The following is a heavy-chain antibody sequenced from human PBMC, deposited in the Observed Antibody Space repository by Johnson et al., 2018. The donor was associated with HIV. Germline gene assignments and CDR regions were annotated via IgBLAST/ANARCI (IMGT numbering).Heavy chain of an antibody. CDR2: ISYDGSNK. CDR1: GFTFSSYA. Sequence: QVLLVESGGGVVQPGRSLRLSCAASGFTFSSYAMHWVRQAPGKGLEWVAVISYDGSNKYYADSVKGRFTISRDNSKNTLNLQMNSLRAEDTAVYYCAKEQSVVVIGIGAFDIWGQGTMVTVSS. D-gene: IGHD3-22*01. CDR3: AKEQSVVVIGIGAFDI. J-gene: IGHJ3*02. V-gene: IGHV3-30*04.